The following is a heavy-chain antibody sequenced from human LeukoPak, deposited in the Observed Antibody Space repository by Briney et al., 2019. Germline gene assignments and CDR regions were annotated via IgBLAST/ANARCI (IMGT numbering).Heavy chain of an antibody. Sequence: GRSLRLSCAASGFTCSRYAIHWVRQAPGKGLEYVSAISANGGSTYYSDSVGGRFTISRDNSKTTVYLQVGSLRPENMAVYYCARSWLPVLSSRLPFDYWGQATLVTVSS. CDR2: ISANGGST. CDR1: GFTCSRYA. CDR3: ARSWLPVLSSRLPFDY. J-gene: IGHJ4*02. V-gene: IGHV3-64*02. D-gene: IGHD5-12*01.